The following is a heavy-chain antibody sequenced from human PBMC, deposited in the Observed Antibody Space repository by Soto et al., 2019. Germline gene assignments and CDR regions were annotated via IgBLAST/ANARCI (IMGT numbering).Heavy chain of an antibody. CDR3: ARAVRVRGVIILDAFDI. Sequence: QALSLTCAISGDSVSSNSAACNLIRHSPSRGLEWLGRTYYRSKWYNDYAVSVKSRITINPDTSKNQFSLQLNSVTPEDTAVYYCARAVRVRGVIILDAFDIWGQGTMVTVSS. CDR2: TYYRSKWYN. D-gene: IGHD3-10*01. V-gene: IGHV6-1*01. CDR1: GDSVSSNSAA. J-gene: IGHJ3*02.